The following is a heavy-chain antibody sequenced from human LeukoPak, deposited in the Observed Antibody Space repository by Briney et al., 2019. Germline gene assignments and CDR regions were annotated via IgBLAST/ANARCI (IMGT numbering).Heavy chain of an antibody. V-gene: IGHV4-59*01. CDR3: AGTVGATDHNAFDI. CDR2: IYYSGST. J-gene: IGHJ3*02. CDR1: SGSISSYY. Sequence: SETLSITCTVSSGSISSYYWSWIRQPPGKGLESIGYIYYSGSTNYNPSLKSRVTISVDTSKNQFSLKLSSVTAADTAVYYCAGTVGATDHNAFDIWGQGTMVTVSS. D-gene: IGHD1-26*01.